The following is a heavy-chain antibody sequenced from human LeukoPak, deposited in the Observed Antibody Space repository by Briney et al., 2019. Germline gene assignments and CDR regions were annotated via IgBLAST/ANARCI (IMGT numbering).Heavy chain of an antibody. J-gene: IGHJ4*02. Sequence: SVKVSCKASGGTFRNYAISWVRQAPGQGLEWMGGIIPFFGTANYAQKFQGRVTITADESTNTAYMELSSLRSEDTAVYYCARITGSYDSSGYSVADDYWGQGTLVTVSS. CDR2: IIPFFGTA. CDR1: GGTFRNYA. D-gene: IGHD3-22*01. V-gene: IGHV1-69*13. CDR3: ARITGSYDSSGYSVADDY.